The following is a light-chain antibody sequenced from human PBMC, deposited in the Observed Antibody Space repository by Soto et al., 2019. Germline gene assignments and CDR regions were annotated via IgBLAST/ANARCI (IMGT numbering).Light chain of an antibody. J-gene: IGKJ1*01. CDR1: QSVNGY. V-gene: IGKV3-15*01. Sequence: EIVMTQSPGTLSVFPGESVTLSCRASQSVNGYLDWFQHKPGQAPRLVLKRIFIRSIGVPARFSGSGSETDFTLTINGLQSEDSGVYYCLQHHAWPWTFGQGTKVEIK. CDR2: RIF. CDR3: LQHHAWPWT.